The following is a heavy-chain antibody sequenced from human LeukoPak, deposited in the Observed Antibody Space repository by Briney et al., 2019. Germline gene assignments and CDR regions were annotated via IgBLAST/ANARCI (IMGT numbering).Heavy chain of an antibody. D-gene: IGHD3-10*01. Sequence: PSETLSLTCIVSGGSINSINYYWGWIRQPPGKGLEWIGSIYYSGSTYYNPSLKSRVTISVDTSKNQFSLKLSSVTAADTAVYYCARDEHGSGSYLPFDYWGQGTLVTVSS. CDR1: GGSINSINYY. CDR2: IYYSGST. V-gene: IGHV4-39*07. CDR3: ARDEHGSGSYLPFDY. J-gene: IGHJ4*02.